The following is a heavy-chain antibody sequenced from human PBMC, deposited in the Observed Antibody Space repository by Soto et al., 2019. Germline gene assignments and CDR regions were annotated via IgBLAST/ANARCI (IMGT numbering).Heavy chain of an antibody. Sequence: EVQLVESGGGLVQPGGSLRLSCAASGFTVSSNYMSWVRQAPGKGLEWVSVIYSGGSTYYADSVKGRFTISRDNSKNTLYLQRNSLRAEDTAVYYCARGSAGFYYYGMDVRGQGTTVTVSS. CDR1: GFTVSSNY. J-gene: IGHJ6*02. D-gene: IGHD2-15*01. V-gene: IGHV3-66*01. CDR3: ARGSAGFYYYGMDV. CDR2: IYSGGST.